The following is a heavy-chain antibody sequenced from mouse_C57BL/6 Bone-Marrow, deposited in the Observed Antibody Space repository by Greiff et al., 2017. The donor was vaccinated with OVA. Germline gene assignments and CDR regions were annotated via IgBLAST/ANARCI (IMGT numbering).Heavy chain of an antibody. CDR3: AGYKGRVAVYYFDY. CDR2: IRNKPNGSTT. J-gene: IGHJ2*01. D-gene: IGHD1-1*01. V-gene: IGHV7-3*01. Sequence: EVHLVESGGGLVQPGDSLSLSCAASGFTFTNYYMSWVRQPPGKALEWLAFIRNKPNGSTTEYSASVKGRFTISRANSQRILYLPMNALRAEDSATYYCAGYKGRVAVYYFDYWGQGTALTVSS. CDR1: GFTFTNYY.